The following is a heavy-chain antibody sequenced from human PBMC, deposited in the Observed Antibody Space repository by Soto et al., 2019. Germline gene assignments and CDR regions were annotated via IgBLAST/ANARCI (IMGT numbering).Heavy chain of an antibody. Sequence: ETLSLTCTVSGGSMRNYFWTWIRQPPGKGLEWIGHIHYSGTTSFFPSYNPSLRSRVTISEDTSKNQFSLKLLSVTTADTAVYFCAAGEASSRNLAPYYLDFWGQGTLVTVSS. CDR2: IHYSGTT. D-gene: IGHD6-13*01. V-gene: IGHV4-59*01. CDR3: AAGEASSRNLAPYYLDF. CDR1: GGSMRNYF. J-gene: IGHJ4*02.